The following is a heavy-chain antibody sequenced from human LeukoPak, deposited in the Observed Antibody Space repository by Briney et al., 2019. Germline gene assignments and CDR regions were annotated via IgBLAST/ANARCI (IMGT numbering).Heavy chain of an antibody. Sequence: GRSLRLSCAASGFTFSSYWMSWVRQAPGKGLEWVANIKQDGSEKYYVDSVKGRFTISRDNAKNSLYLQMNSLRAEDTAVYYCASFPPLRAYGDYGDDAFDIWGQGTMVTVSS. CDR1: GFTFSSYW. CDR3: ASFPPLRAYGDYGDDAFDI. V-gene: IGHV3-7*03. D-gene: IGHD4-17*01. J-gene: IGHJ3*02. CDR2: IKQDGSEK.